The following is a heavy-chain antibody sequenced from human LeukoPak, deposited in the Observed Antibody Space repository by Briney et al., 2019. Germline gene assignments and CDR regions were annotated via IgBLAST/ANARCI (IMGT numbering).Heavy chain of an antibody. CDR1: GFTFSSYA. Sequence: SGGSLRLSCEASGFTFSSYAMSWVRQAPGKGLEWVSGISGSGAGTYYADSVKGRFTISRDNSKNTLYLQMNSLRAEDTAVYYCAKEDYHDSSGYWDYWGQGTLVTVSS. D-gene: IGHD3-22*01. CDR2: ISGSGAGT. CDR3: AKEDYHDSSGYWDY. J-gene: IGHJ4*02. V-gene: IGHV3-23*01.